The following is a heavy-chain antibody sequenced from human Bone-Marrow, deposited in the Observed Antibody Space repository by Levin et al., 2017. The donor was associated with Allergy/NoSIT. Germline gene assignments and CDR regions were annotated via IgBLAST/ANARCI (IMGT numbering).Heavy chain of an antibody. D-gene: IGHD6-19*01. Sequence: PWASVKVSCRASGGTFSSYSISWVRQAPGHGLEWMGRIIPIPGTADYAQKFQGRVTITADRSTTTAYMELSSLRSDDTAVYYCAVGYSSGWYYYYMDVWGKGTTVTVSS. J-gene: IGHJ6*03. CDR2: IIPIPGTA. CDR3: AVGYSSGWYYYYMDV. CDR1: GGTFSSYS. V-gene: IGHV1-69*08.